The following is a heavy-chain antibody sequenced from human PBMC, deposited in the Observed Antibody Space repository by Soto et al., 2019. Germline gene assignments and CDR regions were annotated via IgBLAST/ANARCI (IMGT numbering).Heavy chain of an antibody. CDR2: IYYSGST. V-gene: IGHV4-59*08. D-gene: IGHD2-2*01. CDR3: VRQIVVVPAVNSDYYMDV. Sequence: LVIMSLNCTVSGGYISSYYWSWIRQHPGKGLEWIGYIYYSGSTNYNPSLKSRVTISVDTSKSQFSLKLSSVTAADTAVYYCVRQIVVVPAVNSDYYMDVWGKGTTVTVSS. CDR1: GGYISSYY. J-gene: IGHJ6*03.